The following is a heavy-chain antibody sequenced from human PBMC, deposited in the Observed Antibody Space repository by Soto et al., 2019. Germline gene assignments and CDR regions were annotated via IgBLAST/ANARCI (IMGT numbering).Heavy chain of an antibody. CDR3: AILEVGYFDWLLLDY. CDR2: IYPGDSDT. J-gene: IGHJ4*02. V-gene: IGHV5-51*01. CDR1: GYSFTSYW. Sequence: GESLKISCKGSGYSFTSYWIGWVRQMPGKGLEWMGIIYPGDSDTRYSPSFQGQVTISADKSISTAYLQWSSLKASDTAMYYCAILEVGYFDWLLLDYWGQGTLVTVSS. D-gene: IGHD3-9*01.